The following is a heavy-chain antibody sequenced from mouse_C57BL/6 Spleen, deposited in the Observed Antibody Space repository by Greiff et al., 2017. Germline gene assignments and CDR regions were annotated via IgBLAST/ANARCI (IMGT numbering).Heavy chain of an antibody. CDR3: ARNRDSNYGYYAMDY. V-gene: IGHV2-2*01. Sequence: VQLQQSGPGLVQPSPSLSITCTVSGFSLTSYGVHWVRQSPGKGLEWLGVIWSGGSTDYNAAFISRLSISKDNSKSQVSFKMNSLQADDTAIYYCARNRDSNYGYYAMDYWGQGTSVTVSS. CDR2: IWSGGST. CDR1: GFSLTSYG. D-gene: IGHD2-5*01. J-gene: IGHJ4*01.